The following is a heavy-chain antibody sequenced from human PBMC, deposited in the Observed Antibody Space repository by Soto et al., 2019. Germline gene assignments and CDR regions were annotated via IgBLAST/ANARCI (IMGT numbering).Heavy chain of an antibody. Sequence: QVQLQESGPGLVKASQTLSLTCTVSGGSISSGDYYWNWIRQHPGKGLEWIGYIYYSGSTDYNPYLKSRVTIAVDTSKNQFSRRLSSVPAADTAVYYCARWFYDRGPPRYFDYWGQGALVTVSS. J-gene: IGHJ4*02. V-gene: IGHV4-31*03. CDR2: IYYSGST. CDR3: ARWFYDRGPPRYFDY. D-gene: IGHD3-22*01. CDR1: GGSISSGDYY.